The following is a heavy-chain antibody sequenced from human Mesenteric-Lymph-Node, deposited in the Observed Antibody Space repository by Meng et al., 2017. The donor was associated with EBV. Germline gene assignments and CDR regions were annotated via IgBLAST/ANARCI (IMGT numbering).Heavy chain of an antibody. Sequence: SCDASGDTSSCDATIWARPAPGHGLGWMSLVNTICHITAYAQKFNGRVSMTMDTSTSNLYMEVNRLRSDDTAVYYCARATELTVVLSPYFDSWGQGTLVTVSS. CDR2: VNTICHIT. J-gene: IGHJ4*02. CDR1: GDTSSCDA. CDR3: ARATELTVVLSPYFDS. D-gene: IGHD2-2*01. V-gene: IGHV1-46*01.